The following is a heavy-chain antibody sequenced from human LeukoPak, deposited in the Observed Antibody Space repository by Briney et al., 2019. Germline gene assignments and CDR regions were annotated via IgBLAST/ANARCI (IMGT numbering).Heavy chain of an antibody. CDR2: IKQDGSEK. CDR1: GFPFSSYW. CDR3: ARLRVGAYDAFDI. Sequence: GGSLRLSCAASGFPFSSYWMSWVRQAPGKGPEWVANIKQDGSEKYYVDSVKGRFTISRDNAKNSLYLQMNSLRAEDTAVYYCARLRVGAYDAFDIWGQGTMVTVSS. V-gene: IGHV3-7*01. D-gene: IGHD1-26*01. J-gene: IGHJ3*02.